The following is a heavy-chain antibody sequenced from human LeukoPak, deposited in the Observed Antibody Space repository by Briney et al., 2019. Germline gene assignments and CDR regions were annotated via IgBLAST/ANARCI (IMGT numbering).Heavy chain of an antibody. V-gene: IGHV3-53*01. Sequence: GGSLRLSCAASGFTVSSNYMSWVRQAPGKGLEWVSVIYSGGSTYYADSVKGRFTISRDNSKNTLYLQMNSLRAEDTAVYYCARDPGDYGDYYYYGMDVWGQGTTVTVSS. CDR2: IYSGGST. CDR3: ARDPGDYGDYYYYGMDV. CDR1: GFTVSSNY. D-gene: IGHD4-17*01. J-gene: IGHJ6*02.